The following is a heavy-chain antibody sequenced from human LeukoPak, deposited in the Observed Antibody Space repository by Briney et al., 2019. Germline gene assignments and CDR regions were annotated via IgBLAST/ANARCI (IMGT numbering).Heavy chain of an antibody. V-gene: IGHV4-39*07. D-gene: IGHD3-10*01. CDR2: ISCSGST. Sequence: PSETLSLACTVSGGSISSCTYSWGWIRQPPGKGLEWIGSISCSGSTYYNPSLKSRVTISVDTSKNQFSLKLSSVTAADTAVYYCARDRRFGESLFDPWGQGTLVTVSS. CDR3: ARDRRFGESLFDP. CDR1: GGSISSCTYS. J-gene: IGHJ5*02.